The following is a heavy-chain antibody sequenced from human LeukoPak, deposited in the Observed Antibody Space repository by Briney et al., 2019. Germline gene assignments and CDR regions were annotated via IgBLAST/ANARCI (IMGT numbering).Heavy chain of an antibody. V-gene: IGHV3-30*18. CDR1: GFTFSSYG. CDR3: ANGNDYILNY. J-gene: IGHJ4*02. D-gene: IGHD4-11*01. CDR2: ISYDGSIK. Sequence: PGGSLRLSCAASGFTFSSYGMHWVRQAPGKGLEWVAVISYDGSIKYYADSVKGRFTISRDNSKNTLYLQMNSLTAEDTAVYYCANGNDYILNYWGQGTPVTVSS.